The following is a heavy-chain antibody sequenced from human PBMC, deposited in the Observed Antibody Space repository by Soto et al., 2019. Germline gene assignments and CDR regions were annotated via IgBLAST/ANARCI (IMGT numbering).Heavy chain of an antibody. D-gene: IGHD2-15*01. CDR3: ARRDISHYGMDV. Sequence: SETLSLTCTVSGGSISSGGYYWSWIRQHPGKGLEWIGYIYYSGSTYYNPSLKSRVTISVDTSKNQFSLKLSSVTAADTAVYYCARRDISHYGMDVWGQGTTVTVSS. CDR2: IYYSGST. V-gene: IGHV4-31*03. CDR1: GGSISSGGYY. J-gene: IGHJ6*02.